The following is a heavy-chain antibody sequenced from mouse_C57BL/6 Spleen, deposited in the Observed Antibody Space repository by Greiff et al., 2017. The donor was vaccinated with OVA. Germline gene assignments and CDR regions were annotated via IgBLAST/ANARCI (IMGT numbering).Heavy chain of an antibody. Sequence: QVQLKQSGAELARPGASVKLSCKASGYTFTSYGISWVKQRTGQGLEWIGEIYPRSGNTYYNEKFKGKATLTADKSSSTAYMELRSLTSEDSAVYFCARSLYDGPPDYWGQGTTLTVSS. CDR2: IYPRSGNT. J-gene: IGHJ2*01. D-gene: IGHD2-3*01. CDR1: GYTFTSYG. V-gene: IGHV1-81*01. CDR3: ARSLYDGPPDY.